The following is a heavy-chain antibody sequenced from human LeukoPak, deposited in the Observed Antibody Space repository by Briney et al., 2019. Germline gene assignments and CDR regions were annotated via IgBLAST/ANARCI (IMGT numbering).Heavy chain of an antibody. CDR1: GFTVSSDY. CDR2: IYSGGST. Sequence: PGGSLRLSCAASGFTVSSDYMSWVRQAPGKGLEWVSVIYSGGSTYYADSVKGRFTISRDKSKNTVYLQMNSLRFEDTGMYYCARNWFDPWGQGTLVTVSS. V-gene: IGHV3-53*05. J-gene: IGHJ5*02. CDR3: ARNWFDP.